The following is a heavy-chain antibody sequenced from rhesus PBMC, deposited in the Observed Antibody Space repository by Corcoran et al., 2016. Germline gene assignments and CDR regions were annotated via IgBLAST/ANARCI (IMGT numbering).Heavy chain of an antibody. J-gene: IGHJ4*01. CDR3: TRDKSGGFDY. V-gene: IGHV1-180*01. Sequence: QVQLVQSGGEIKQPGASVKLSCKASGYSFTTHYIHWVRQAPGQGLEWIGQIPPYNGNKHTARTVQGRVTITTDTSTSTAYMALSSLRSEDTAVYYCTRDKSGGFDYWGQGVLVTVSS. CDR2: IPPYNGNK. CDR1: GYSFTTHY.